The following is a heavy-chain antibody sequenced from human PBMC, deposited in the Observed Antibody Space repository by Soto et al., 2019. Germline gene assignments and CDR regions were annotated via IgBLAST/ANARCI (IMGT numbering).Heavy chain of an antibody. J-gene: IGHJ4*02. CDR3: AKDPPYYYDKVMAYNFDY. Sequence: PGGSLRLSCTASGFTFRNYAMGWVRQAPGEGLEWFSAINGGGDDTYYADSVKGRFTISRDNSNSALYLQMNSLRAEDTAVYYCAKDPPYYYDKVMAYNFDYWGQGTLVTVSS. D-gene: IGHD3-22*01. CDR1: GFTFRNYA. CDR2: INGGGDDT. V-gene: IGHV3-23*01.